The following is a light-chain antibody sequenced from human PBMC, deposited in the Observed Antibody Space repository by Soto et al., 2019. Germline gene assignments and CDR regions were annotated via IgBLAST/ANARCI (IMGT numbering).Light chain of an antibody. Sequence: EIQQTQSPSILSASVRGRVTLSCRASQDVSDFLAWYQHPPGKAPNLLIYGGYTLQSGVSSRFSGSGSGTEFSLTITGLQPEDFVTYYCQYLNGAPTITFGQGTRLEI. CDR3: QYLNGAPTIT. V-gene: IGKV1-9*01. J-gene: IGKJ5*01. CDR1: QDVSDF. CDR2: GGY.